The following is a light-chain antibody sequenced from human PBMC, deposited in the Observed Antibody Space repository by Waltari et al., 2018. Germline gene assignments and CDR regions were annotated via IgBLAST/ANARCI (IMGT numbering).Light chain of an antibody. V-gene: IGKV3-11*01. J-gene: IGKJ4*01. CDR2: DTS. CDR1: QCVNMY. CDR3: QQRRNWPLT. Sequence: IVLTHSPATLSLSPGERATLPCRASQCVNMYLAWYQQRPGQAPRLLIYDTSKRATDIPARFSGSGSETDFSLTISSLELEDFAVYYCQQRRNWPLTFGGGTKVEIK.